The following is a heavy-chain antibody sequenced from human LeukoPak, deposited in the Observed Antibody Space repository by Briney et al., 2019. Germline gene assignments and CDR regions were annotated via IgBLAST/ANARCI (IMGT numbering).Heavy chain of an antibody. V-gene: IGHV1-18*04. D-gene: IGHD3-3*01. Sequence: ASVKVSCKASGYTFTGYYMHWVRQAPGQGLEWMGWISAYNGNTNYAQKLQGRVTMTTDTSTSTAYMELRSLRSDDTAVYYCARLSTTYDFWSGYFNPAYYFDYWGQGTLVTVSS. CDR2: ISAYNGNT. J-gene: IGHJ4*02. CDR1: GYTFTGYY. CDR3: ARLSTTYDFWSGYFNPAYYFDY.